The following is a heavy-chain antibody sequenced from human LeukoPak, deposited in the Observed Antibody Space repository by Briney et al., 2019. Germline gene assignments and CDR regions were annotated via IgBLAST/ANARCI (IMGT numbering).Heavy chain of an antibody. CDR1: GGSFSGYY. J-gene: IGHJ4*02. CDR3: ARTDYYGSGSYYPPYFDY. Sequence: SETLSLTCAVYGGSFSGYYWSWIRQPPGKGLEWIGEINHSGSTNYNPSLKSRVTISVDTSKNQFSLKLSSVTAADTAVYYCARTDYYGSGSYYPPYFDYWGQGTLVTVSS. D-gene: IGHD3-10*01. V-gene: IGHV4-34*01. CDR2: INHSGST.